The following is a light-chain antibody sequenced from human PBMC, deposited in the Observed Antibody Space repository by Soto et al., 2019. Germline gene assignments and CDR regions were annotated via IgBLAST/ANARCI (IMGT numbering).Light chain of an antibody. Sequence: DIQMTQSPSTLSASVGDRVTITCRASQRISTWLAWYQQKPGKAPKLLIYKAASLESGVPSRFSGRGSATDFTLTISSLQPDDFATYYCQQYNSYTWTFGQGTKVEIK. V-gene: IGKV1-5*03. CDR1: QRISTW. CDR2: KAA. J-gene: IGKJ1*01. CDR3: QQYNSYTWT.